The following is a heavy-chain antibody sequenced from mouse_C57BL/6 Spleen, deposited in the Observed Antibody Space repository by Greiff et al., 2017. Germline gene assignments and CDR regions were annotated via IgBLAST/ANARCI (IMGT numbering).Heavy chain of an antibody. CDR2: ISDGGSYT. CDR1: GFTFSSYA. V-gene: IGHV5-4*01. CDR3: ARDRVVAKYFDV. J-gene: IGHJ1*03. D-gene: IGHD1-1*01. Sequence: EVNVVESGGGLVKPGGSLKLSCAASGFTFSSYAMSWVRQTPEKRLEWVATISDGGSYTYYPDSVKGRFIISRDNAKNNLYLQMSQLKSEDTAMYSCARDRVVAKYFDVWGTGTTVTVSS.